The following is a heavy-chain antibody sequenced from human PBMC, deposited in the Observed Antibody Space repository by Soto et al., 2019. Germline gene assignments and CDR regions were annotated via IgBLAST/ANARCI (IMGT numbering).Heavy chain of an antibody. CDR1: GGSISSSSYY. Sequence: QLQLQESGPGLVKPSETLSLTCTVSGGSISSSSYYWGWIRQPPGKGLEWIGSIYYSGSTYYNPSLKSRVTISVDTSKNQFSLKLSSVTAADTAVYYCASGKETVYYFDYWGQGTLVTVSS. V-gene: IGHV4-39*01. D-gene: IGHD4-17*01. CDR3: ASGKETVYYFDY. J-gene: IGHJ4*02. CDR2: IYYSGST.